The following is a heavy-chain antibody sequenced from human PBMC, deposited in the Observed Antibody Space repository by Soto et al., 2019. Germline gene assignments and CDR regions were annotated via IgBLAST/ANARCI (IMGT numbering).Heavy chain of an antibody. CDR2: ISSSSSTI. CDR3: ARAVVVVPAAISNYYYYYYMDV. D-gene: IGHD2-2*02. J-gene: IGHJ6*03. Sequence: EVQLVESGGGLVQPGGSLRLSCAASGFTFSSYSMNWVRQAPGKGLEWVSYISSSSSTIYYADSVKGRFTISRDNAKNSLYRQMNSLRAEDTAVYYCARAVVVVPAAISNYYYYYYMDVWGKGTTVTVSS. CDR1: GFTFSSYS. V-gene: IGHV3-48*01.